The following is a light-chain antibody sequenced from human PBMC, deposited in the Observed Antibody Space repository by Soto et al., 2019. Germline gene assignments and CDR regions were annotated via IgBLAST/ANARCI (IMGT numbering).Light chain of an antibody. J-gene: IGKJ1*01. CDR2: GAS. CDR3: QQYNNWPRT. CDR1: QSIRNN. V-gene: IGKV3-15*01. Sequence: DIVMTQSPGTLSVSPGERATLSCRASQSIRNNLAWYQHKPGQAPRLLIYGASTGATGVPARFSGSGSGTEFTLTISSVQSDHFAAYYCQQYNNWPRTFGPGTKVDIK.